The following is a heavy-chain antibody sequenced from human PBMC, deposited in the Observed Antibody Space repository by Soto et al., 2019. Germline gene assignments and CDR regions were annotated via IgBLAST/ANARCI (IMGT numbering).Heavy chain of an antibody. Sequence: PSETLSLTCTVSDGSISSGDYYWSWIRQPPGKGLEWIGYIYYSGSTYYNPSLKSRVTISVDTSKNQFSLKLSSVTAADTAVYYCARDQLARDYYYYGMDVWGQGTTVTVSS. J-gene: IGHJ6*02. CDR2: IYYSGST. V-gene: IGHV4-30-4*01. CDR3: ARDQLARDYYYYGMDV. D-gene: IGHD6-6*01. CDR1: DGSISSGDYY.